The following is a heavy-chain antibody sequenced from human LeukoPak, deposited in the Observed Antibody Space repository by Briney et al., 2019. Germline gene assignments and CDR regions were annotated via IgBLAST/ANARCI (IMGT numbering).Heavy chain of an antibody. CDR2: MNPNSGNT. CDR3: ARDCSSTSCYPYYYGMDV. J-gene: IGHJ6*02. Sequence: GASVKVSCKASGYTFTSYDINWVRQATGQGLEWMGWMNPNSGNTGYAQKFQGRVTMTRNTSISTAYMELSSLRSEDTAVYYCARDCSSTSCYPYYYGMDVWGQGTTVTVSS. D-gene: IGHD2-2*01. V-gene: IGHV1-8*01. CDR1: GYTFTSYD.